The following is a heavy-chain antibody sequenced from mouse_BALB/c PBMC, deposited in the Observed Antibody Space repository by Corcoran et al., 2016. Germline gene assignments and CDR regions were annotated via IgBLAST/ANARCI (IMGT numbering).Heavy chain of an antibody. D-gene: IGHD1-1*01. CDR3: ARDYGSSYYAMDY. V-gene: IGHV1-26*01. CDR2: INPYNGAT. Sequence: EFYLQQSGPELVQPAASVKISCNAAAYSFTGYYMHWVKQSHVKSLEWIGRINPYNGATSYNQNFKDKASLTVDESSSTAYMELHSLTSEDSAVYYCARDYGSSYYAMDYWGQGPSVTVSS. CDR1: AYSFTGYY. J-gene: IGHJ4*01.